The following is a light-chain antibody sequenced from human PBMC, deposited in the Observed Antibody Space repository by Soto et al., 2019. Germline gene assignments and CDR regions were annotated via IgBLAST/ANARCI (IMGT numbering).Light chain of an antibody. Sequence: DIQMTQSPSSLSVSVGDRVTITCRASQDISNYLAWYQHKPGRVPKLLIYAASTLQSGVPSRFSGSGSGTDFTLTISSLQPEDVATYYCQKYDGAPWTFGQGTKVDIK. CDR2: AAS. CDR1: QDISNY. V-gene: IGKV1-27*01. J-gene: IGKJ1*01. CDR3: QKYDGAPWT.